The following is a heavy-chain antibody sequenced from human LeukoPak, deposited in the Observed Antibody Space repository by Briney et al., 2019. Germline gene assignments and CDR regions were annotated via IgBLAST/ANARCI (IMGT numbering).Heavy chain of an antibody. D-gene: IGHD3-10*01. CDR2: IAPGGGIT. CDR3: AGSSHQRNWFDP. Sequence: ASVKVSCKASGYTFTSHYIHWVRQAPGQGLEWMGIIAPGGGITRNAQKFQDRVTMSRDSSTSTVYMELSSLTSEDTAVYYCAGSSHQRNWFDPWGQGTLVIVSS. V-gene: IGHV1-46*01. CDR1: GYTFTSHY. J-gene: IGHJ5*02.